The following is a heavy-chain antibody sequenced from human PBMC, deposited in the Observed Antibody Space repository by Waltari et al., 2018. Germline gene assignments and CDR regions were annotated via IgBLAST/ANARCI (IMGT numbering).Heavy chain of an antibody. CDR2: SHRSGRT. J-gene: IGHJ4*02. CDR3: ARDRGRGPYLDS. V-gene: IGHV4-4*02. CDR1: GDSMTRNNW. D-gene: IGHD2-15*01. Sequence: QLQLQESGPGLVKPSGTLSLTCTVSGDSMTRNNWWSWVRQPPEKGLEWIGQSHRSGRTNYNPSLESRVTISIDTANKQLSLKLTSTTAADTAVYYCARDRGRGPYLDSWGQGILVTVSP.